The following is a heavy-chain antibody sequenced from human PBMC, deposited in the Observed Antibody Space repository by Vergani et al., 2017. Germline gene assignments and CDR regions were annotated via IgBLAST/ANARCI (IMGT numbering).Heavy chain of an antibody. CDR3: ARSPLDRQLVGYYFDY. CDR2: IYTSGST. J-gene: IGHJ4*02. D-gene: IGHD6-6*01. CDR1: GGSFNTYY. V-gene: IGHV4-4*07. Sequence: QVQLEESGPGLVKPSETLSLTCTVSGGSFNTYYWSWIRQSPGKGLEWIGRIYTSGSTNYNPSLKSRVTMSVDTSKNQFSLKLSSVTAADTAVYYCARSPLDRQLVGYYFDYWGQGTLVTVSS.